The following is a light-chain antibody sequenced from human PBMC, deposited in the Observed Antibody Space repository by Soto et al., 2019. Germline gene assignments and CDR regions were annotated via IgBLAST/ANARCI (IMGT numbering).Light chain of an antibody. J-gene: IGKJ2*01. Sequence: DIQMTQSPSTLYASVGDRVTITCRASQSISSWLAWYQQKPGKAPKLLIYDASSLESGVPSRFSGSGSGTEFTLTISSLQPDDFATYYGQQYNSYSYTFGQGTKLEIK. CDR3: QQYNSYSYT. CDR1: QSISSW. V-gene: IGKV1-5*01. CDR2: DAS.